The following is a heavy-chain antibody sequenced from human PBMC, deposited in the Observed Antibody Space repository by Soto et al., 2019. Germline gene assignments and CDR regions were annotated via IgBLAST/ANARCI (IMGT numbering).Heavy chain of an antibody. CDR3: AKKLKSGSNASPFDY. CDR2: ISYDGRNK. D-gene: IGHD3-16*01. Sequence: SLRLSCAASGFTFSSYGMHWVRQAPGKGLEWVAVISYDGRNKYDADSVKGRFTISRDNSKNTLYLQMNSLRAEDTAVYYCAKKLKSGSNASPFDYWGQGTLVTVSS. J-gene: IGHJ4*02. V-gene: IGHV3-30*18. CDR1: GFTFSSYG.